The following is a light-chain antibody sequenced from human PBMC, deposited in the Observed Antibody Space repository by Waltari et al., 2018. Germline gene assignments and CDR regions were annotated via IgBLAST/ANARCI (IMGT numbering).Light chain of an antibody. CDR1: QSLLHSNGYKY. CDR3: MQALQTPRT. J-gene: IGKJ2*01. V-gene: IGKV2-28*01. CDR2: LGS. Sequence: DIVMTQSPLSLPVTPGEPASIYLRARQSLLHSNGYKYLDWYLLKPGQSPQLLIYLGSSRASGVPARFSGSGSGTDFTLKISRVEAEDLGVYYCMQALQTPRTFGQGTKLDIK.